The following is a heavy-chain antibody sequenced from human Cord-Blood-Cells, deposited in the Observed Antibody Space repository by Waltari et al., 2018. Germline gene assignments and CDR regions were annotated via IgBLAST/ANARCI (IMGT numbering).Heavy chain of an antibody. CDR3: ASKGYCSSTSCYNWFDP. Sequence: QVQLQQWGAGLLKHSVTLSLTCAVYGGSFSGYYWSWTRQPPGNGLEWIGEINHSGSTNYNPSLKSRVTISVDTSKNQFSLKLSSVTAADTAVYYCASKGYCSSTSCYNWFDPWGQGTLVTVSS. V-gene: IGHV4-34*01. J-gene: IGHJ5*02. D-gene: IGHD2-2*01. CDR2: INHSGST. CDR1: GGSFSGYY.